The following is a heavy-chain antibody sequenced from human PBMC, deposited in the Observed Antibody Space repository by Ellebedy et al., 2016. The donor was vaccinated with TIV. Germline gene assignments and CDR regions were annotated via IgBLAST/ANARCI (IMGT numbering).Heavy chain of an antibody. CDR3: ARDHETYYYDSSGYYRLDY. CDR1: GGTFSSYA. J-gene: IGHJ4*02. Sequence: SVKVSXKASGGTFSSYAISWVRQAPGQGLEWMGGIIPIFGTANYAQKFQGRVTITADESTSTAYMELSSLRSEDTAVYYCARDHETYYYDSSGYYRLDYWGQGTLVTVSS. CDR2: IIPIFGTA. D-gene: IGHD3-22*01. V-gene: IGHV1-69*13.